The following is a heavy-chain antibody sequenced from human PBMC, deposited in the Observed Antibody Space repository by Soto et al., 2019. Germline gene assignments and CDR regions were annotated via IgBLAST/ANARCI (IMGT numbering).Heavy chain of an antibody. Sequence: PGESLKISCKGSGYSFTSYWIGWVRQMPGKGLEWMGIIYPGDSDTRYSPSFQGQVTISADKSISTAYLQWSSLKASDTAMYYCAMPGIAVAGGGEEDAFDIWGQGTMVTVSS. V-gene: IGHV5-51*01. J-gene: IGHJ3*02. CDR3: AMPGIAVAGGGEEDAFDI. D-gene: IGHD6-19*01. CDR2: IYPGDSDT. CDR1: GYSFTSYW.